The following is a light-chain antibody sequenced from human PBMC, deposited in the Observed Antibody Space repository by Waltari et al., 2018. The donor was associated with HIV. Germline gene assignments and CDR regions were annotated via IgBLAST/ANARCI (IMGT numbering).Light chain of an antibody. CDR3: QQPNRIPLTWT. Sequence: DMQLTQSPYSVSASVGDRVTITWRTSLTTNRWLAWYQQMPGTAPKLLIYAASTLQSGGPSRFSGSGSGTDFTLTISSLQPEDFATYYCQQPNRIPLTWTFGQGTKVELK. J-gene: IGKJ1*01. CDR2: AAS. CDR1: LTTNRW. V-gene: IGKV1-12*01.